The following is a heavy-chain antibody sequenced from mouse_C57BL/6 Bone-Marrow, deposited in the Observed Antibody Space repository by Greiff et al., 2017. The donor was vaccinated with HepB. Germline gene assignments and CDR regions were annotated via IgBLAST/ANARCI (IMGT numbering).Heavy chain of an antibody. V-gene: IGHV1-5*01. CDR3: STRETTVVAYYYAMDY. D-gene: IGHD1-1*01. CDR1: GYTFTSYW. Sequence: EVQLQQSGTVLARPGASVKMSCKTSGYTFTSYWMHWVKQRPGQGLEWIGAIYPGNSDTSYNQKFKGKAKLTAVTSASTAYMELSSLTNEDSAVYYCSTRETTVVAYYYAMDYWGQGTSVTVSS. J-gene: IGHJ4*01. CDR2: IYPGNSDT.